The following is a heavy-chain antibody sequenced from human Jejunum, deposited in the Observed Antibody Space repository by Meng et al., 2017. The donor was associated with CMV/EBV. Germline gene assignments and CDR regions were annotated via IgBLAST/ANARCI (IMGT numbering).Heavy chain of an antibody. V-gene: IGHV3-11*06. J-gene: IGHJ4*02. CDR1: GFTYDDYY. CDR2: VSSVSSYT. D-gene: IGHD2-8*01. Sequence: VPPGASVGCFVKPAGPLRLSCSSSGFTYDDYYMNWIRQAPGKGLEWVSSVSSVSSYTNYADSVKGRFTISRDNAKNSLYLQMNSLRAEDTAVYYCARDRYCTNGVCYTHFDSWGQGTLVTVSS. CDR3: ARDRYCTNGVCYTHFDS.